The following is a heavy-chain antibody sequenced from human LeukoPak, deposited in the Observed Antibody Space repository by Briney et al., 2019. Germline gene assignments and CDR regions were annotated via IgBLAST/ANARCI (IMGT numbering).Heavy chain of an antibody. Sequence: SVKVSCKASRFTFTSSAVQWVRQARGQRLEWIGWIVVGSGNTNYAQKFQERVTITRDMSTSTAYMELSSLRSEDTAVYYCAAEIYYDSSGYPPDYWGQGTLVTVSS. D-gene: IGHD3-22*01. V-gene: IGHV1-58*01. CDR3: AAEIYYDSSGYPPDY. J-gene: IGHJ4*02. CDR1: RFTFTSSA. CDR2: IVVGSGNT.